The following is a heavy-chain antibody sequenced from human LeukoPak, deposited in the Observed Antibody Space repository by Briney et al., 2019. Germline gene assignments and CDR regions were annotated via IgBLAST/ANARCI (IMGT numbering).Heavy chain of an antibody. Sequence: SETLSLPCAVYDGSFSGYYWSWVRQPPGKGLEWIGEINHSGSTNYNPSLKSRVTISVDTSKNHFSLRLSSVTAADTAVYYCARHLSSGSGGYWGQGTLVTVSS. CDR1: DGSFSGYY. CDR3: ARHLSSGSGGY. J-gene: IGHJ4*02. CDR2: INHSGST. D-gene: IGHD3-10*01. V-gene: IGHV4-34*01.